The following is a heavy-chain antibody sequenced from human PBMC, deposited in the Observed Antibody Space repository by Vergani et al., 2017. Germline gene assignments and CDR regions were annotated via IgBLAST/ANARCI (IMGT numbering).Heavy chain of an antibody. V-gene: IGHV3-7*03. CDR3: VKDNDYDADGPFDL. CDR1: GFIFSNYW. CDR2: IKQDGSEK. Sequence: EVQLVESGGGLVQPGGSLRLSCEASGFIFSNYWMNWVRQAPGKGLEWVANIKQDGSEKYSVDSVKGRFTISRDNAKKAVFLQMNNLRHEDTALYFCVKDNDYDADGPFDLWGRGTLVTVSS. D-gene: IGHD3-16*01. J-gene: IGHJ2*01.